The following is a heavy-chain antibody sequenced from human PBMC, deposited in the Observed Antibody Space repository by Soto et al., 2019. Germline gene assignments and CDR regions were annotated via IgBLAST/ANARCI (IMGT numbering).Heavy chain of an antibody. CDR2: IIPIFGTA. CDR3: ARDQRLQNRQSYYYYGMDV. V-gene: IGHV1-69*01. CDR1: GGTFSSYA. J-gene: IGHJ6*02. Sequence: QVQLVQSGAEVKKPGSSVKVSCKASGGTFSSYAISWVRQAPGRGLEWMGGIIPIFGTANYAQKFQGRVTITADESTSTAYMELSSLRSEDTAVYYCARDQRLQNRQSYYYYGMDVWGQGTTVTVSS. D-gene: IGHD4-4*01.